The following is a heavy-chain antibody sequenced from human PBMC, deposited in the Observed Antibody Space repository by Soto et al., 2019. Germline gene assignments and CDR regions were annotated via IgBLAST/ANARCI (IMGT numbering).Heavy chain of an antibody. CDR3: ARSQRGRTAFTFDY. D-gene: IGHD3-16*01. CDR1: GDSVSNDNYY. J-gene: IGHJ4*02. Sequence: PSETLSLTCAVSGDSVSNDNYYWSWIRQPPGKGLEWIGYIYYSGTTNYNSYLKSRLSLSVDMSKNQFSLKLASVTAADTAVYFCARSQRGRTAFTFDYWGQGALVTVS. V-gene: IGHV4-61*01. CDR2: IYYSGTT.